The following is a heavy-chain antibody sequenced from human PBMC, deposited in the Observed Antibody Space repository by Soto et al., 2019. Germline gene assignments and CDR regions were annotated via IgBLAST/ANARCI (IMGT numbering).Heavy chain of an antibody. D-gene: IGHD5-18*01. CDR3: ALGGYKYDRPFDF. CDR1: GGARSNFK. V-gene: IGHV4-59*01. J-gene: IGHJ4*02. CDR2: IYYSGN. Sequence: PXEVMWVNGTVRGGARSNFKMSWLRQPPGKGLEWIGYIYYSGNNYNPSLRSRCSMSLDKSKNQCSLHLKSVTAADTALYFCALGGYKYDRPFDFWGQVTRFIVAS.